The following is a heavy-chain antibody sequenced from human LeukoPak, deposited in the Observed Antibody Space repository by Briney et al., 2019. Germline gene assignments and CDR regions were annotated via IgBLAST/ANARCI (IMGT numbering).Heavy chain of an antibody. CDR2: IYYSGST. CDR1: GGSISSGDYY. Sequence: KPSQTLSLTCTVSGGSISSGDYYWSWIRQPPGTGLEWIGYIYYSGSTYYNPSLKSRVTISVDTSKNQFPLKLSSVTAADTAVYYCARHPGITGTTRFDPWGQGTLVTVSS. V-gene: IGHV4-30-4*01. CDR3: ARHPGITGTTRFDP. J-gene: IGHJ5*02. D-gene: IGHD1-20*01.